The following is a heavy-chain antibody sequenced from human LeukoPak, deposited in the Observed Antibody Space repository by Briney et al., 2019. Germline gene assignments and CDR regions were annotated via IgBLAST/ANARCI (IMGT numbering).Heavy chain of an antibody. Sequence: GSLRLSCAASGFTFSTYWMNWVRQAPGKGLEWVANIKEDGSEKYCVDSVKGRFTISRDNAKNSLYLQMNSLRAEDTAMYYCARDATNMATVVLYGFDIWGQGTIVTVSS. CDR3: ARDATNMATVVLYGFDI. V-gene: IGHV3-7*01. J-gene: IGHJ3*02. CDR2: IKEDGSEK. D-gene: IGHD4-23*01. CDR1: GFTFSTYW.